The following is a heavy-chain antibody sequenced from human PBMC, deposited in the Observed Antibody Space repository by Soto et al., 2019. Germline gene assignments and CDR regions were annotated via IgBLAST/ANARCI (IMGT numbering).Heavy chain of an antibody. CDR2: IDPRDSYT. D-gene: IGHD3-22*01. CDR3: ARHHAPNYYDSGGDYYE. V-gene: IGHV5-10-1*03. CDR1: GYNFINYW. Sequence: EVQLVQSGAEVKQPGESLRISCKGSGYNFINYWISWVRQMPGKGLEWMGRIDPRDSYTNYSPSFQGHVTISGDKSISTAYLQWSSLRASDTAMYYCARHHAPNYYDSGGDYYEWGQGTLVTVSS. J-gene: IGHJ4*02.